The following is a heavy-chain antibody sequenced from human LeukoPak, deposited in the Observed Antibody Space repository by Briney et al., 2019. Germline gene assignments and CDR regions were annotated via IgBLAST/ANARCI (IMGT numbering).Heavy chain of an antibody. Sequence: ASVKVSCKASGYSFIYYYIHWMRQAPGQGLECMGWMNPRTGDTRYEEKFQGRVAMTRETSITTAYMELSGLNSDDTAMYFCTRDVIMGYQQGYFDPWGQGTLVTVSS. CDR2: MNPRTGDT. CDR1: GYSFIYYY. V-gene: IGHV1-2*02. J-gene: IGHJ5*02. D-gene: IGHD2-8*01. CDR3: TRDVIMGYQQGYFDP.